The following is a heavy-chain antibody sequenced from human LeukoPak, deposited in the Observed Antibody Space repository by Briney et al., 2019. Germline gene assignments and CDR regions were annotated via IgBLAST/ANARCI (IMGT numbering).Heavy chain of an antibody. D-gene: IGHD3-10*01. Sequence: ASVKVSCKASGGTFSSYAISWVRQAPGQGLEWMGRIIPILGIANYAQKFQGRVTMTEDTSTDTAYMELSSLRSEDTAVYYCATLAASSMVRGVANWFDPWGQGTLVTVSS. J-gene: IGHJ5*02. V-gene: IGHV1-69*04. CDR1: GGTFSSYA. CDR3: ATLAASSMVRGVANWFDP. CDR2: IIPILGIA.